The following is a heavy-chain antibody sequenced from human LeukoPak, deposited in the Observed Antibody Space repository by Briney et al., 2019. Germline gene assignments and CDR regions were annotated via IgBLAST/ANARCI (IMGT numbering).Heavy chain of an antibody. V-gene: IGHV1-69*05. CDR1: GGTFSCCG. D-gene: IGHD5-12*01. CDR2: IIPIFGTA. J-gene: IGHJ4*02. Sequence: SVKVSCKASGGTFSCCGISWVRQAPGQGLEWMGGIIPIFGTANYAQKFQGRVTITTDESTSTAYMELSSLRSEDTAVYYCASLRYSVATGDYFDYWGQGTLVTVSS. CDR3: ASLRYSVATGDYFDY.